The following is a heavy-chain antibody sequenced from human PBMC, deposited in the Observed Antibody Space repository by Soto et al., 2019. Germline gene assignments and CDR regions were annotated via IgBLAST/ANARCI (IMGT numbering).Heavy chain of an antibody. V-gene: IGHV3-23*01. J-gene: IGHJ6*02. CDR2: ISGSGGST. D-gene: IGHD3-9*01. CDR1: GFTFSNYA. CDR3: ARVFYYDILTGKSYNMDV. Sequence: VQLLESGGDLVQPGGSLGLSCEASGFTFSNYAMSWVRQAPGKGLEWVSVISGSGGSTNYADSAKGRFTISRDNSMDTLYLQMNSLRAEDTAVYYCARVFYYDILTGKSYNMDVWGQGTTVIVSS.